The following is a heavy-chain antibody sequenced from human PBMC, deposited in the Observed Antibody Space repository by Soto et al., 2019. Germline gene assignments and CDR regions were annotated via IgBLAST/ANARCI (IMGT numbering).Heavy chain of an antibody. CDR3: ARATYYYDSSGYSDRVLDY. V-gene: IGHV4-31*03. J-gene: IGHJ4*02. Sequence: QVQLQESGPGLVKPSQTLSLTCTVSGGSISSGGYYWSWIRQHPGKGLEWIGYIYYSGNTYYNPSLKSRVTISEDTSKNQFSLKLSSMTAADTAVYYCARATYYYDSSGYSDRVLDYWGQGTLVTVSS. D-gene: IGHD3-22*01. CDR2: IYYSGNT. CDR1: GGSISSGGYY.